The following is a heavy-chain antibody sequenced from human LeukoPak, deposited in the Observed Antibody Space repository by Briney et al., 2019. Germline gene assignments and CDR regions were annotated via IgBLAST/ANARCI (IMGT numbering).Heavy chain of an antibody. CDR1: GDSITSGYY. D-gene: IGHD2-2*01. Sequence: SETLSLTCSVSGDSITSGYYWGWIRQPPGKGLEWIGSIYYSGSTYYNPSLKSRVTISVDTSKNQFSLKLSSVTAADTAVYYCAREVRYCSSTSCYFDYRGQGTLVTVSS. CDR3: AREVRYCSSTSCYFDY. V-gene: IGHV4-38-2*02. J-gene: IGHJ4*02. CDR2: IYYSGST.